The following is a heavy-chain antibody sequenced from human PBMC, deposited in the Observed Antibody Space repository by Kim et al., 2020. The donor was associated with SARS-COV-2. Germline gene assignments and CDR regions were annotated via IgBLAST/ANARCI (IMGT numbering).Heavy chain of an antibody. J-gene: IGHJ2*01. CDR2: IFYGEST. D-gene: IGHD6-19*01. V-gene: IGHV4-59*08. CDR1: GGSISGSS. CDR3: ARRTEGGNWLVRSGHWYFDL. Sequence: WGTLSLTCTVSGGSISGSSWGWIRQPPGKGLEWLGSIFYGESTYYNPSLGGRATVTLDTSKRQVSLKVTSVTVADTAAYYCARRTEGGNWLVRSGHWYFDLWGRGTLVTVSS.